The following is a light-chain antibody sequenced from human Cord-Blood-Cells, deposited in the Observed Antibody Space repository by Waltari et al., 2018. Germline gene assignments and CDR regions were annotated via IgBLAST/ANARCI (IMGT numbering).Light chain of an antibody. J-gene: IGLJ1*01. Sequence: QSALTQPASVSGSPGQSITISCTGTSSDVGSYNLVSWYQQHPGKAPKLMIYEVSKRPSGFSNRFSGSKSGNTACLTISGLQAEDEADYYCCSYAGSSTFYVFGTGTKVTVL. CDR2: EVS. V-gene: IGLV2-23*02. CDR3: CSYAGSSTFYV. CDR1: SSDVGSYNL.